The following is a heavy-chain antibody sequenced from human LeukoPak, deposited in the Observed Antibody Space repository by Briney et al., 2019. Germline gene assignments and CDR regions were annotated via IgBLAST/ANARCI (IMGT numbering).Heavy chain of an antibody. CDR2: IYYSGST. V-gene: IGHV4-61*01. J-gene: IGHJ6*04. CDR3: ARNRRGDCYYGMDV. Sequence: SETLSLTCTVSGGSFSSGSYYWSWIRQPPGKGLEWIGYIYYSGSTNYNPSLKSRVTISVDTSKNQFSLKLSSVTAADTAVYYCARNRRGDCYYGMDVWGKGTTVTVSS. CDR1: GGSFSSGSYY. D-gene: IGHD1-14*01.